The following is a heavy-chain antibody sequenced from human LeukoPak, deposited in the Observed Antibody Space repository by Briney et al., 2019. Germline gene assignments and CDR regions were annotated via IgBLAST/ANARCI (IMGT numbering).Heavy chain of an antibody. J-gene: IGHJ4*02. D-gene: IGHD2-8*01. CDR3: ARSPNGNFGQGDY. V-gene: IGHV3-21*01. CDR2: ISSSSSYI. Sequence: GGSLRLSCAASGFTFSSYAMSWVRQAPGKGLEWVSSISSSSSYIYYADSVKGRFTISRDNAKNSLYLQMNSLRAEDTAVYYCARSPNGNFGQGDYWGQGTLVTVSS. CDR1: GFTFSSYA.